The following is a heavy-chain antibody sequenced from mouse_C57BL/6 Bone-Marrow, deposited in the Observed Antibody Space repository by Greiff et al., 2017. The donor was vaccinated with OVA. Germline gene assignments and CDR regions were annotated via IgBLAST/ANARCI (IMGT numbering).Heavy chain of an antibody. D-gene: IGHD1-1*01. CDR3: ARSGYYGSSPFAY. CDR2: IHPNSGST. Sequence: QVQLQQPGAELVKPGASVTLSCKASGYTFTSYWMHWVKQRPGQGLEWIGMIHPNSGSTNYNEKFKSKATLTVDKSSSTAYMQLSSLTSEDSAVYYCARSGYYGSSPFAYWGQGTLVTVSA. J-gene: IGHJ3*01. CDR1: GYTFTSYW. V-gene: IGHV1-64*01.